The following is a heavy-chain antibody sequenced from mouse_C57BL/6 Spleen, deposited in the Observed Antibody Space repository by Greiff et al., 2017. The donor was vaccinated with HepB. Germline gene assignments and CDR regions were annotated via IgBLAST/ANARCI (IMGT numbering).Heavy chain of an antibody. V-gene: IGHV1-39*01. CDR2: INPNYGTT. CDR3: AREGTTVVADYAMDY. D-gene: IGHD1-1*01. CDR1: GYSFTDYN. Sequence: EVQRVESGPELVKPGASVKISCKASGYSFTDYNMNWVKQSNGKSLEWIGVINPNYGTTSYNQKFKGKATLTVDQSSSTAYMQLNSLTSEDSAVYYCAREGTTVVADYAMDYWGQGTSVTVSS. J-gene: IGHJ4*01.